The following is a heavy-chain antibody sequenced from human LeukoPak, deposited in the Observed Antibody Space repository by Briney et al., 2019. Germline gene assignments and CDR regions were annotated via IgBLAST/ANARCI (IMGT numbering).Heavy chain of an antibody. CDR3: ARRDYYDSSGYWDAFDI. Sequence: SETLSLTCTVSGGSISSYYWSWIRQPPGKGLEWIGYIYYSGSTNYNPSLKSRVTMSVDTSKNQFSLKLSSLTAADTAVYYCARRDYYDSSGYWDAFDIWGQGTMVTVSS. J-gene: IGHJ3*02. V-gene: IGHV4-59*08. D-gene: IGHD3-22*01. CDR1: GGSISSYY. CDR2: IYYSGST.